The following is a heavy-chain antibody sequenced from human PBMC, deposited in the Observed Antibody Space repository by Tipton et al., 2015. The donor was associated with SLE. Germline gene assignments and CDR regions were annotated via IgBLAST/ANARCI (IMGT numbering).Heavy chain of an antibody. V-gene: IGHV1-8*01. Sequence: QVQLVQSGAEVKKPGASVKVSCKASGYSFTRHDINWVRQATGQGLEWMGWMNPNSANTGYAQKFQGRVTMTRDTSISTAYMELTTLRSEDTALYFVARGQEVYIWGSNRYYYYVMAVWGQGTTVTV. CDR1: GYSFTRHD. CDR3: ARGQEVYIWGSNRYYYYVMAV. J-gene: IGHJ6*02. D-gene: IGHD3-16*02. CDR2: MNPNSANT.